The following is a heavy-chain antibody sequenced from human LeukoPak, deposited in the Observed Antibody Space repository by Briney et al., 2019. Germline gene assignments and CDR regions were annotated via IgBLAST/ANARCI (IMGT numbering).Heavy chain of an antibody. V-gene: IGHV4-59*01. Sequence: SETLSLTCTVSGGSISSYYWSWIRQPPGKGLEWIGYIYYSGSTNYNPSLKSRVTISVDTSKNQFSLKPSSVTAADTAVYYCARVITFGGVIVEWGQGTLVTVSS. CDR1: GGSISSYY. J-gene: IGHJ4*02. D-gene: IGHD3-16*02. CDR2: IYYSGST. CDR3: ARVITFGGVIVE.